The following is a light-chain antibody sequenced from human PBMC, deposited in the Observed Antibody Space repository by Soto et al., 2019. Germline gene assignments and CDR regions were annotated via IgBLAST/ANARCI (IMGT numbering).Light chain of an antibody. Sequence: IQMTKSPSTLSASVGDSVTITCRASQSISTWLAWYQQKPGKAPKLLIYDASSLKSGVPSRFSASGSGTEFTLTISSLHPDDFATYSCQQYNSYSWTFGQGTKVDI. V-gene: IGKV1-5*01. CDR1: QSISTW. CDR3: QQYNSYSWT. J-gene: IGKJ1*01. CDR2: DAS.